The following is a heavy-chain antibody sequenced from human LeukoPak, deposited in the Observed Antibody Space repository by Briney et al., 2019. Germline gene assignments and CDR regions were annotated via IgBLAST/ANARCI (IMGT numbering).Heavy chain of an antibody. CDR2: INPNSGGT. CDR3: ARGPWELNRSLYGMDV. Sequence: GASVKVSCKASGYTFTGYYMHWVRQAPGQGLEWMGWINPNSGGTNYAQKFQGWVTMTRDTSISTAYMELSRLRSDDTAVYYCARGPWELNRSLYGMDVWGQGTTVTVSS. V-gene: IGHV1-2*04. CDR1: GYTFTGYY. D-gene: IGHD1-26*01. J-gene: IGHJ6*02.